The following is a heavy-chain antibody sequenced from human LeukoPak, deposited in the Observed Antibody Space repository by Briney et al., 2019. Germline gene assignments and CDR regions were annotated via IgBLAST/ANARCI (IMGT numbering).Heavy chain of an antibody. J-gene: IGHJ4*02. D-gene: IGHD2-15*01. CDR3: ARVLETDCSGGSCYSGLDH. V-gene: IGHV3-21*01. CDR1: GFTFSSYN. Sequence: PGGSVRLSCAASGFTFSSYNMQWVRQAPGKGLEWVSCISRTSSYIYYADSVKGRFTIARDNAQNSLYLQMNSLRVEDRAVYYCARVLETDCSGGSCYSGLDHWGQGTLVTVSS. CDR2: ISRTSSYI.